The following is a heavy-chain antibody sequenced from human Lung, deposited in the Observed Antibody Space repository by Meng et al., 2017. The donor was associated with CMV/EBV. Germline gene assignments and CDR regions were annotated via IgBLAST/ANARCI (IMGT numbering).Heavy chain of an antibody. Sequence: KTSGDTFTNYGVTWVRQAPGQGLEWRSWSSGYNGDTKYAKQFQGRVTLTTDTSTGTAYMELRSLRSDDTAIYFCARGEMADPYWYFDLWGRGTLVTVSS. D-gene: IGHD5-24*01. CDR3: ARGEMADPYWYFDL. J-gene: IGHJ2*01. CDR1: GDTFTNYG. CDR2: SSGYNGDT. V-gene: IGHV1-18*04.